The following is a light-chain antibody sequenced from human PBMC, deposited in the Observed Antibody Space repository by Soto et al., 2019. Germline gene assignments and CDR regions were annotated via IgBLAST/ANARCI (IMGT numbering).Light chain of an antibody. Sequence: GDRVTITCRASQSISRWLDWYQQKPGKAPKLLIYDASNLEKGVPSRFSGRGSGTEFTLTISSLQPDDFATYFCQQYNSYAPETFGQGTKVEI. CDR1: QSISRW. CDR3: QQYNSYAPET. CDR2: DAS. J-gene: IGKJ1*01. V-gene: IGKV1-5*01.